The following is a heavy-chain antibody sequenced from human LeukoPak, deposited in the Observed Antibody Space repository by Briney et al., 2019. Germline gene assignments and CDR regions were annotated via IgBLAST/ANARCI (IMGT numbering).Heavy chain of an antibody. D-gene: IGHD7-27*01. Sequence: GGSLRLSCAASGFTFSSYAMHWVRQAPGKGLEWVAVISYDESNKYYADSVKGRFTISRDNSKNTLYLQMNSLRAEDTAVYYCARASPCLGCWGQGTLVTVSS. J-gene: IGHJ4*02. CDR2: ISYDESNK. CDR1: GFTFSSYA. CDR3: ARASPCLGC. V-gene: IGHV3-30*04.